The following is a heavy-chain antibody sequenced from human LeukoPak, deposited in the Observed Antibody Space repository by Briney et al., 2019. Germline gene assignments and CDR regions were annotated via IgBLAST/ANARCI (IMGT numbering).Heavy chain of an antibody. Sequence: ASVKASCKASGYTINNYDINWVRQATGQGLEWMGWMNPNSFNTGYAQKFQGRVTITWNTSISTVYMELTGLTSEDTAVYYCAREGYSSSSGPRSNWFDPWGQGTLVTVSS. J-gene: IGHJ5*02. D-gene: IGHD6-6*01. CDR3: AREGYSSSSGPRSNWFDP. CDR1: GYTINNYD. CDR2: MNPNSFNT. V-gene: IGHV1-8*01.